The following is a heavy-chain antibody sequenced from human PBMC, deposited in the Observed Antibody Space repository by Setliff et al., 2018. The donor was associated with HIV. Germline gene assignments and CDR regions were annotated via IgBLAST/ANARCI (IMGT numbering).Heavy chain of an antibody. V-gene: IGHV4-4*02. CDR3: ARRVPYGGFDY. CDR1: GGSISSSNW. Sequence: SETLSLTCAVSGGSISSSNWWSWVRQPPEKGLEWIGEIYHGGSTNYNPSLKGRVTISVDTSKNQFSLKLTSVTAADTAVYYCARRVPYGGFDYWGQGTLVTVSS. J-gene: IGHJ4*02. D-gene: IGHD1-1*01. CDR2: IYHGGST.